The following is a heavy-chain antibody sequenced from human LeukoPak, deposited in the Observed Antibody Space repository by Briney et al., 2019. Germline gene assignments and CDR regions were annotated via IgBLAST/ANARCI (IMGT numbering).Heavy chain of an antibody. CDR1: GGSFSGYY. CDR2: INHGGST. V-gene: IGHV4-34*01. CDR3: ARGSTRGYCSSTSCYGSSSYYYGMDV. Sequence: PSETLSLTCAVYGGSFSGYYWSWIRQPPGKGLEWIGEINHGGSTNYNPSLKSRVTISVDTSKNQFSLKLSSVTAADTAVYYCARGSTRGYCSSTSCYGSSSYYYGMDVWGQGTTVTVSS. D-gene: IGHD2-2*03. J-gene: IGHJ6*02.